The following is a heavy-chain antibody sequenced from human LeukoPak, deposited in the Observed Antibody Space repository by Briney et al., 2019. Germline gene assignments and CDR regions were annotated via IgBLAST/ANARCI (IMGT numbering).Heavy chain of an antibody. J-gene: IGHJ6*04. CDR3: AELGITMIGDV. D-gene: IGHD3-10*02. V-gene: IGHV3-7*01. CDR2: IKKDGSEK. CDR1: GFTFSSYW. Sequence: GGSLRLSCAASGFTFSSYWMSWVRQAPGKGLEWVANIKKDGSEKYYVDSVKGRFTISRDNAKTSLYLQMISLRAEDTAVYYCAELGITMIGDVWGKGTTVTVSS.